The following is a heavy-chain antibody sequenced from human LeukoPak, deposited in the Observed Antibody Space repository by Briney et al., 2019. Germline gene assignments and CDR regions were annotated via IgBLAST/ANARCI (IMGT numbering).Heavy chain of an antibody. CDR3: ARGPRGYSYGYGWFDP. CDR1: GGSISSYY. V-gene: IGHV4-59*01. CDR2: IYYSGST. D-gene: IGHD5-18*01. J-gene: IGHJ5*02. Sequence: SETLSLTCTVSGGSISSYYWSWIRQPPGKGLEWIGYIYYSGSTNYNPSLKSRVTISVDTSKNQFSLKLSSVTAADTAVYYCARGPRGYSYGYGWFDPWGQGTLVTVSS.